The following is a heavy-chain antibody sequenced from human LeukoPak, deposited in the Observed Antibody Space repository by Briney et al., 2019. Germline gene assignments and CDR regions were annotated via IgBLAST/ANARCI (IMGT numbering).Heavy chain of an antibody. CDR1: GFTFSSYS. CDR2: INWNGGRT. D-gene: IGHD6-19*01. CDR3: ARSSDTSGWYYFDN. Sequence: GGSLRLSCAASGFTFSSYSMSWVRQAPGKGLEWVSGINWNGGRTGYEGSVKGRFTISRDNAEKSLYLQMNGLRAEDTALYYCARSSDTSGWYYFDNWGQGTLVTVSS. V-gene: IGHV3-20*04. J-gene: IGHJ4*02.